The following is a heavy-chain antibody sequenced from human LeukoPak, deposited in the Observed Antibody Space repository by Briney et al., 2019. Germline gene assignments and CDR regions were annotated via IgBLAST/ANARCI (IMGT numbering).Heavy chain of an antibody. V-gene: IGHV2-5*02. Sequence: GSGSTLVNPTQTLTLTCTFSGFSLSTSGVGVGWIRQPPGKALEWLALIYWDDDKRYSPSLKSRLTITKDTSKNQVVLTMTTMDPVDTATYYCAHRSQQPTQWKGFDPWGQGTLVTVSS. CDR2: IYWDDDK. CDR3: AHRSQQPTQWKGFDP. J-gene: IGHJ5*02. CDR1: GFSLSTSGVG. D-gene: IGHD6-13*01.